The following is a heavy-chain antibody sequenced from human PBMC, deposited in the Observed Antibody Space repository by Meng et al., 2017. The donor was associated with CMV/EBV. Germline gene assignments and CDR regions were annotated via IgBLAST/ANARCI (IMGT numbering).Heavy chain of an antibody. CDR2: IYYSGST. CDR1: GGSISSYY. J-gene: IGHJ6*02. CDR3: ARSYCGGDCLYYYGMDV. D-gene: IGHD2-21*02. Sequence: VRLPELVRGLVQPSETLSLTCTVSGGSISSYYWSCIRQPPGKGLEWIVYIYYSGSTNYYPSLKSRVTISVDTSKNQFSLKLSSVTAADTAVYYCARSYCGGDCLYYYGMDVWGQGTTVTVSS. V-gene: IGHV4-59*01.